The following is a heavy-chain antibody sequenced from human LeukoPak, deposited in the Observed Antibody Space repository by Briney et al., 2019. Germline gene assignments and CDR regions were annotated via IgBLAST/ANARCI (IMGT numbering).Heavy chain of an antibody. D-gene: IGHD2-2*01. CDR1: GGSFSSSSYY. Sequence: SETLSLTCTVSGGSFSSSSYYWAWIRRPPGKGLEWVGSFYYDGRTYYNPSLMGRVSVSVDTSKNQFSLRVTSVSAADTAVYYCARRAHVGMPIWRQGTLVTVSS. V-gene: IGHV4-39*01. CDR2: FYYDGRT. J-gene: IGHJ3*02. CDR3: ARRAHVGMPI.